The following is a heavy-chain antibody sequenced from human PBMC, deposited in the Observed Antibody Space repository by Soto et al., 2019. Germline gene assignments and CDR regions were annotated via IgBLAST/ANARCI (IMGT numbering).Heavy chain of an antibody. D-gene: IGHD3-22*01. J-gene: IGHJ4*02. CDR1: GFTFSSYA. CDR2: ISGSGGST. Sequence: GGSLRLSCAASGFTFSSYAMSWVRQAPGKGLEWVSAISGSGGSTYYADSVKGRFTISRDNSKNTLYLQMNSLRAEDTAVYYCSKASLYYYDSSGSRLLDYWGQGTLVTVSS. V-gene: IGHV3-23*01. CDR3: SKASLYYYDSSGSRLLDY.